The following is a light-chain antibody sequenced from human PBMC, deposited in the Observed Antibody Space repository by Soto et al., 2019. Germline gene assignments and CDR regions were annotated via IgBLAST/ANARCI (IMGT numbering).Light chain of an antibody. CDR1: QSLVYSDGNTY. CDR2: KVS. V-gene: IGKV2-30*01. Sequence: DVVMTQSPLSLPVTLGQPASISCRSSQSLVYSDGNTYLSWFQQRPGQSPRRLSYKVSNRDSGVPDRFSGSGSVTDFTLKISRVEAEDVGVYYCMQGSYWYTFGQGTKMEIK. J-gene: IGKJ2*01. CDR3: MQGSYWYT.